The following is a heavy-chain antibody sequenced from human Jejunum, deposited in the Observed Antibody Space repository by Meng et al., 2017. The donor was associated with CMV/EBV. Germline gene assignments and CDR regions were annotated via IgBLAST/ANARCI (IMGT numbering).Heavy chain of an antibody. D-gene: IGHD1-1*01. CDR2: MLFSGIA. CDR3: ARDLTNNWFYY. Sequence: QVQLKQSGPGLMKPADTLSLPCTASGDPFSSGSHYWAWIRQSPGKRLEWIGSMLFSGIADYNPSLKSRVTISLAATQRQFSLRLTSVTAADTAVYFCARDLTNNWFYYWGQGTLVTVSS. V-gene: IGHV4-39*07. J-gene: IGHJ4*02. CDR1: GDPFSSGSHY.